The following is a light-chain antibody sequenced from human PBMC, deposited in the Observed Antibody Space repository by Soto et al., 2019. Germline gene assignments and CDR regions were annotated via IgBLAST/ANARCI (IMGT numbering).Light chain of an antibody. CDR1: QSVNIN. CDR2: GAS. Sequence: EIVMTQSPATLSVSPGERATLSCRASQSVNINLAWYQQKPGQAPRLLIFGASSRANGIPARVSGSGSGTEFTLTISNLQTEDFAVYYCQQYNKWPRTFGKGTNVEIK. CDR3: QQYNKWPRT. V-gene: IGKV3-15*01. J-gene: IGKJ1*01.